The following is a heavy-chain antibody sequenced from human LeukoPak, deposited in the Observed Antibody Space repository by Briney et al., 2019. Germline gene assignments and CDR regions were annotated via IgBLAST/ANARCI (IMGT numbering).Heavy chain of an antibody. CDR1: GGTFSSYA. Sequence: SVKVSCKASGGTFSSYAISWVRQAPGQGLEWMGGIIPIFGTANYAQKFQGRVRITADESTSTAYMELSSLRSEDTAVYYCARGRTDYYGSGSYWPLFDYWGQGTLVTVSS. CDR2: IIPIFGTA. V-gene: IGHV1-69*13. J-gene: IGHJ4*02. D-gene: IGHD3-10*01. CDR3: ARGRTDYYGSGSYWPLFDY.